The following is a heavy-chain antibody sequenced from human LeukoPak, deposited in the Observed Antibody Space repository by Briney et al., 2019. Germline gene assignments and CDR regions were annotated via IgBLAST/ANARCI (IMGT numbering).Heavy chain of an antibody. CDR2: IKQDGSEK. Sequence: GGSLRLSCAASGFTFSSYWMSWVRQAPGKGLEWVANIKQDGSEKYYVDSVKGRFTISRDNAKNSLYLQMNSLRAEDTAVYYCAKLPGIAAAGESYFQHWGQGTLVTVSS. V-gene: IGHV3-7*01. CDR1: GFTFSSYW. D-gene: IGHD6-13*01. CDR3: AKLPGIAAAGESYFQH. J-gene: IGHJ1*01.